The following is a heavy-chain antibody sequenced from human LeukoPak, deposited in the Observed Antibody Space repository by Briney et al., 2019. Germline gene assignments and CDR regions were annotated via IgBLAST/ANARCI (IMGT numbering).Heavy chain of an antibody. V-gene: IGHV3-33*06. J-gene: IGHJ4*02. CDR2: IWQEGRNK. Sequence: GGSLRLSCAASGFTFSSYGMLWARQAPGRGLEWVAVIWQEGRNKNYADSVKGRFTISRVNSKKTLHLQMNSLRAEDTAVYYCAKDLVGATDGWGQGTLVTVSS. D-gene: IGHD1-26*01. CDR1: GFTFSSYG. CDR3: AKDLVGATDG.